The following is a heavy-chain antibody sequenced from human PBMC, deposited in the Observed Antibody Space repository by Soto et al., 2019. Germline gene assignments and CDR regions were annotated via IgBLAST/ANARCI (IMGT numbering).Heavy chain of an antibody. J-gene: IGHJ4*02. V-gene: IGHV1-3*01. CDR3: ARCASPLIDY. Sequence: QVQLVQSGAEVKKPWASVKVSCKASGYSFTSYAMHWVRQAPGPRLEWMGWINAGNGYTKYSQKLPGRVTITRDTSESTAYMELISLRSDDTSVYYCARCASPLIDYWGQGTLVTVSS. CDR1: GYSFTSYA. CDR2: INAGNGYT.